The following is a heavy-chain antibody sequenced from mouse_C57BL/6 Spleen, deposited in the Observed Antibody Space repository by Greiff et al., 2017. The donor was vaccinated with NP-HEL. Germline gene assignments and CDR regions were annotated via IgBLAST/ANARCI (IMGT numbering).Heavy chain of an antibody. V-gene: IGHV14-2*01. CDR2: IGPEDGET. J-gene: IGHJ4*01. CDR3: ARYYCGSSYSYYAMDY. CDR1: GFNIKDYY. D-gene: IGHD1-1*01. Sequence: EVQLQESGAELVKPGASVKLSCTASGFNIKDYYMHWVKQRTEQGLEWIGRIGPEDGETKYAPKFQGKATITADTYSNTAYLQLSSLTSEDTAVYYCARYYCGSSYSYYAMDYWGQGTSVTVSS.